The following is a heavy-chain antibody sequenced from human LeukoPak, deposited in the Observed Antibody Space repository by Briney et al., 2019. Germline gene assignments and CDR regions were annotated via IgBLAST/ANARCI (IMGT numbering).Heavy chain of an antibody. V-gene: IGHV4-59*02. D-gene: IGHD1-26*01. CDR2: IYYSGST. J-gene: IGHJ4*02. Sequence: PSETLSLTCTVSGASVSNYYWSWIRQPPGKGLEWIGYIYYSGSTNYNPSLKSRVTISVDTSKNQFSLKLSSVTAADTAVYYCASLMGSRNYWGQGTLVTVSS. CDR3: ASLMGSRNY. CDR1: GASVSNYY.